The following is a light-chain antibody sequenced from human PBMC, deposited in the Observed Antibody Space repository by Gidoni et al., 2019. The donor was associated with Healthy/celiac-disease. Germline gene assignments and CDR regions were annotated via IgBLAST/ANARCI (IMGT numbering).Light chain of an antibody. CDR2: GNI. V-gene: IGLV1-40*01. Sequence: QAVLPPSPSVSGAPGQRVTISCTGSSSNIGAGYDVQWYQQLPGTAPKLLVYGNINRPSGVPDRFSGSKSGTSASLAISGLQPDDEADYYCQSYDTMTASGVFGTGTKVTVL. J-gene: IGLJ1*01. CDR1: SSNIGAGYD. CDR3: QSYDTMTASGV.